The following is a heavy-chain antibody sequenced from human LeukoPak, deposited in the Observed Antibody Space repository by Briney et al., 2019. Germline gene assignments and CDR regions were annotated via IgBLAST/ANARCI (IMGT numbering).Heavy chain of an antibody. Sequence: GGSLRLSCAASGFSFNDYGMHWVRQAPGKGLEWVAFVRYDGINKLYADSVKGRFTISSDNSINTLYLQMNSLRAEDTAVYYCARVMWSDNGRGNNWFDPWGQGTLVTVSS. CDR1: GFSFNDYG. CDR3: ARVMWSDNGRGNNWFDP. D-gene: IGHD2-21*01. J-gene: IGHJ5*02. CDR2: VRYDGINK. V-gene: IGHV3-30*02.